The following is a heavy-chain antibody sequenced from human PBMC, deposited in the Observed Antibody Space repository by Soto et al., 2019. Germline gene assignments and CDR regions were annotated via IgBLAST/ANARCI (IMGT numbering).Heavy chain of an antibody. Sequence: GESVKISCKGSGYSFTSYWIGWVRQMPGKGLEWMGIIYPGDSDTRYSPSFQGQVTISADKSISTAYLQWSSLKASDTAMYYCAXHGAYCSGGSCYGHFDYWGQGTLVTVSS. J-gene: IGHJ4*02. CDR1: GYSFTSYW. CDR3: AXHGAYCSGGSCYGHFDY. D-gene: IGHD2-15*01. CDR2: IYPGDSDT. V-gene: IGHV5-51*01.